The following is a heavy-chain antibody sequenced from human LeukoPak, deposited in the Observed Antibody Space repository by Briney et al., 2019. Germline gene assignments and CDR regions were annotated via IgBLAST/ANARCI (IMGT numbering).Heavy chain of an antibody. CDR2: IMEDGSVQ. Sequence: GGSLRLSCAASGFTFSSYGMSWVRQAPGKGLEWVACIMEDGSVQKYVDSVRGRFTISRDNARNSLYLQMNSLRVEDTAVYDCAKDRVGGALEFWGQGTLATVSS. J-gene: IGHJ4*02. CDR3: AKDRVGGALEF. V-gene: IGHV3-7*01. CDR1: GFTFSSYG. D-gene: IGHD2-21*01.